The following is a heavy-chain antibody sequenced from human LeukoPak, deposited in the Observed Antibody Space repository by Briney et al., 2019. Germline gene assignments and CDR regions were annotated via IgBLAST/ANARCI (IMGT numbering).Heavy chain of an antibody. J-gene: IGHJ4*02. V-gene: IGHV3-66*01. CDR1: GFTVSDDY. Sequence: GGSLRLSCAASGFTVSDDYMSWVRQAPGKGLEWVSVIYRSGSTYHADTVKGRFTISRDNSKNTLYLHMNSLRAEDTAVYYCAREQWLDSWGQGTLVIVSS. CDR2: IYRSGST. CDR3: AREQWLDS. D-gene: IGHD6-19*01.